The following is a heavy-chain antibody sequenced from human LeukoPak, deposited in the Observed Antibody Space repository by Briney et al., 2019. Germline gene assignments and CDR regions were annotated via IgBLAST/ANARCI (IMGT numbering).Heavy chain of an antibody. V-gene: IGHV3-74*01. J-gene: IGHJ5*02. CDR2: IDDDGTGT. CDR3: ARSASGYDS. CDR1: GFPFSGYW. Sequence: GGSLRLSCAASGFPFSGYWMHWVRQAPGKGLVWVSRIDDDGTGTTYADSVKGRFTISRDNAKNTLYLQMNGLRVEDTAVYYCARSASGYDSWGQGTLVTVSS. D-gene: IGHD5-12*01.